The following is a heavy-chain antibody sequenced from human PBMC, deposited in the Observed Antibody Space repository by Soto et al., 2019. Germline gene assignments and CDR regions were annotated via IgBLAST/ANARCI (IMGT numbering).Heavy chain of an antibody. CDR2: LYWNTEK. D-gene: IGHD3-16*01. J-gene: IGHJ6*02. CDR1: GFSLTTGGVG. V-gene: IGHV2-5*01. CDR3: AHRLIGHGMAV. Sequence: QITLKESGPTLVKPTQTLTLTCTFSGFSLTTGGVGVGWFRQPPGKALEWLADLYWNTEKNHSPSLRGRLIIAKDTSRDQVFLTVTNVDPTDTATYYCAHRLIGHGMAVWGQGTTVTVSS.